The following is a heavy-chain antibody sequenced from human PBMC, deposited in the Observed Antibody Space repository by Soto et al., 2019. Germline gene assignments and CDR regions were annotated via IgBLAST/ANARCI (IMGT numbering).Heavy chain of an antibody. D-gene: IGHD6-19*01. CDR2: IYYSGST. J-gene: IGHJ6*02. CDR3: ARDSGLGSGWSLGMDV. Sequence: SETLSLTCTVSGGSISSYYWSWIRQPPGKGLEWIGYIYYSGSTNYNPSLKSRVTISVDTSKNQFSLKLSSVTAEDTAVYYCARDSGLGSGWSLGMDVWGQGTTVTVSS. CDR1: GGSISSYY. V-gene: IGHV4-59*01.